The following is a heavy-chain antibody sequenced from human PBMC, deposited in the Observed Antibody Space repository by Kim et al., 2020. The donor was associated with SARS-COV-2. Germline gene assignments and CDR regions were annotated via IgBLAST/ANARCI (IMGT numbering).Heavy chain of an antibody. CDR3: ARGSVATIDY. J-gene: IGHJ4*02. V-gene: IGHV1-69*01. Sequence: TANYAPKFPGRVTITADESTSTAYMELSSLRSEYTAVYYCARGSVATIDYWGQGTLVTVSS. CDR2: TA. D-gene: IGHD5-12*01.